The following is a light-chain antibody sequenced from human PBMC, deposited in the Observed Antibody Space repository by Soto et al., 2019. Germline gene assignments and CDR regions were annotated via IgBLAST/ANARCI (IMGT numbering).Light chain of an antibody. V-gene: IGKV1D-12*01. Sequence: DIQMTQSPSSISASVGERVAITCRASQGLSSWIAWYQQRPGKAPKLLIYAASNLQSGVPSRFSGSGSGTDFTLTIVSLQPEDFATYYCQQAYSFPVTFGQGTRLEMK. CDR1: QGLSSW. CDR3: QQAYSFPVT. J-gene: IGKJ5*01. CDR2: AAS.